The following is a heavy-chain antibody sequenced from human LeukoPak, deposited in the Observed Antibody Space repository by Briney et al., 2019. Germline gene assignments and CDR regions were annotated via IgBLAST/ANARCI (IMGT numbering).Heavy chain of an antibody. CDR1: GGSISSSSYY. Sequence: SETLSLTCTVSGGSISSSSYYWGWIRQPPGKGLEWIGSIYYSGSTYYNPSLKSRVTISVDTSKNQFSLKLSSVTAADTAVYYCARGTRYCSGGSCYLPDYWGQGTLVTVSS. CDR2: IYYSGST. CDR3: ARGTRYCSGGSCYLPDY. J-gene: IGHJ4*02. V-gene: IGHV4-39*07. D-gene: IGHD2-15*01.